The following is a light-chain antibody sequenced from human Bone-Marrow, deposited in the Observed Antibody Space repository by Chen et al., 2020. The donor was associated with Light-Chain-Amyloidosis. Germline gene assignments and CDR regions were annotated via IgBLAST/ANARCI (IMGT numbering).Light chain of an antibody. CDR2: QDS. J-gene: IGLJ2*01. CDR1: NIGRKS. CDR3: QAWDSSTVV. Sequence: SYVLVQPPSVSVAPVQTARLTCGGNNIGRKSVHWYQQKAGQAPVLVIYQDSKRPSGIPERFSGSNSGNTATLTISGTQAMDEADYYCQAWDSSTVVFGGGTKLTVL. V-gene: IGLV3-21*01.